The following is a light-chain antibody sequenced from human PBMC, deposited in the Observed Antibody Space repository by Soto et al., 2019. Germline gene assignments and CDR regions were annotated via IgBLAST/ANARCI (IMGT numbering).Light chain of an antibody. J-gene: IGLJ1*01. CDR3: SSYTSSSTPYV. CDR1: SSDVGGYNY. V-gene: IGLV2-14*01. Sequence: QSALTQPASVSGSPGQSITISCTGTSSDVGGYNYVSWYQQHPGKAPKLMIYEVSNRPSGVSNRFSGSKPGNTASLTISGLQAEDGADYYCSSYTSSSTPYVFGTGTKVTVL. CDR2: EVS.